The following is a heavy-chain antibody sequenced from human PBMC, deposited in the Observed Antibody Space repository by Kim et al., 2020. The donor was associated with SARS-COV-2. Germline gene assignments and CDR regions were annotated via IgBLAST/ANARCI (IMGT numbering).Heavy chain of an antibody. V-gene: IGHV4-59*01. CDR3: ARGGLPGEGIVVGPYYYYYGMDV. D-gene: IGHD2-21*01. Sequence: SETLSLTCTVSGGSISSYYWSWIRQPPGKGLEWIGYIYYSGSTNYNPSLKSRVTISVDTSKNQFPLKLSSVTAADTAVYYCARGGLPGEGIVVGPYYYYYGMDVWGQGTTVTVSS. J-gene: IGHJ6*02. CDR2: IYYSGST. CDR1: GGSISSYY.